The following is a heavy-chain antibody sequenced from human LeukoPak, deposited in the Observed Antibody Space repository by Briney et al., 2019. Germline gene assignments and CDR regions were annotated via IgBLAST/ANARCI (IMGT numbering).Heavy chain of an antibody. V-gene: IGHV4-39*01. CDR3: ARHIFSDDIVVVPAAISTNWYFDL. CDR1: GGSISSSSYY. D-gene: IGHD2-2*02. Sequence: PSETLSLTCTVSGGSISSSSYYWGWIRQPPGKGLEWIGSIYYSGGTYYNPSLKSRVTISVDTSKNQFSLKLSSVTAADTAVYYCARHIFSDDIVVVPAAISTNWYFDLWGRGTLVTVSS. CDR2: IYYSGGT. J-gene: IGHJ2*01.